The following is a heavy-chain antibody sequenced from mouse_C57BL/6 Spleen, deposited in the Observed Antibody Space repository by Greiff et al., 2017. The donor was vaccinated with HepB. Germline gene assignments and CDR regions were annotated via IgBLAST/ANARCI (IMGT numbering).Heavy chain of an antibody. CDR2: ISYDGSN. CDR3: ANYYGYDEGYFDY. CDR1: GYSITSGYY. D-gene: IGHD2-2*01. V-gene: IGHV3-6*01. Sequence: EVKLQESGPGLVKPSQSLSLTCSVTGYSITSGYYWNWIRQFPGDKLEWMGYISYDGSNNYNPSLKNRISITRDTSKNQFFLKLNSVTTEDTATYYCANYYGYDEGYFDYWGQGTTLTVSS. J-gene: IGHJ2*01.